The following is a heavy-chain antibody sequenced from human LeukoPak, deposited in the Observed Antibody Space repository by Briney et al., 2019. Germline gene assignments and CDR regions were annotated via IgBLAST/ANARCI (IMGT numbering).Heavy chain of an antibody. D-gene: IGHD3-10*01. J-gene: IGHJ4*02. V-gene: IGHV3-13*04. CDR3: ARASGYYYGSGSYSLDY. CDR2: IGTAGDT. CDR1: GFTFSSYD. Sequence: PGGSLILSCAASGFTFSSYDMHWVRQATGKGLEWVSAIGTAGDTYYPGSVKGRFTISRENAKNSLYLQMNSLRAGDTAVYYCARASGYYYGSGSYSLDYWGQGTLVTVSS.